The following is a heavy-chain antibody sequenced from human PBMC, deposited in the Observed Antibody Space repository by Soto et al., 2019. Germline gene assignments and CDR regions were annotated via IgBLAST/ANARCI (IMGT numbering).Heavy chain of an antibody. CDR2: IYHSGSI. CDR3: ATSQLGEYFDY. J-gene: IGHJ4*02. D-gene: IGHD1-26*01. V-gene: IGHV4-4*02. Sequence: SETLSLTCAVSGDPISSSHWWSWVRQTPGKGLEWIGEIYHSGSINYNPSLKSRVIISADRSKNQFSLRLSSVTAADTAVYYCATSQLGEYFDYWGQGTLVTVSS. CDR1: GDPISSSHW.